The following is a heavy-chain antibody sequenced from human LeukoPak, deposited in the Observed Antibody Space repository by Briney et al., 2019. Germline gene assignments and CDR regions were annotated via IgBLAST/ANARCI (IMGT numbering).Heavy chain of an antibody. CDR2: IWYDGSNK. Sequence: PGRSLRLACAASGFTFSSYCMHWVRQAPGKGLEWVSVIWYDGSNKYYADSVKGRFTISRDNSKNTLYLQMNSLRAEDTAVYYCARAMVRGVTPDYWGQGTLVTVSS. CDR3: ARAMVRGVTPDY. V-gene: IGHV3-33*01. D-gene: IGHD3-10*01. CDR1: GFTFSSYC. J-gene: IGHJ4*02.